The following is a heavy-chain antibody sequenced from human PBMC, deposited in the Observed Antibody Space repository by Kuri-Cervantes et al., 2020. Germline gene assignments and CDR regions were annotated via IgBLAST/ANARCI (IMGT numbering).Heavy chain of an antibody. CDR2: MNPNSGNT. CDR3: ARLSYYGSGSYWGPLDV. V-gene: IGHV1-8*01. Sequence: ASVKVSCKASGYTFTSYDINWVRQVTGQGLEWMGWMNPNSGNTGYAQKFQGRVTMTRNTSISTAYMELSSLRSEDTAVYYCARLSYYGSGSYWGPLDVWGQGTTVTVSS. J-gene: IGHJ6*02. CDR1: GYTFTSYD. D-gene: IGHD3-10*01.